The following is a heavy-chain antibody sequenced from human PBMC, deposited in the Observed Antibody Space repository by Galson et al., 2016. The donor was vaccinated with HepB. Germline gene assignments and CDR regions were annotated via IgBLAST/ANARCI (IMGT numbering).Heavy chain of an antibody. CDR3: ASHHGGNPGSDY. V-gene: IGHV3-30*03. D-gene: IGHD4-23*01. J-gene: IGHJ4*02. CDR1: GFSFSSYG. CDR2: VSSDETNK. Sequence: SLRLSCAASGFSFSSYGMHWVRQPPGKGLEWVALVSSDETNKFYADSVKGRFTISRDNSKNMLYLQMHSLRTADTALYYCASHHGGNPGSDYWGQGTLVTVSS.